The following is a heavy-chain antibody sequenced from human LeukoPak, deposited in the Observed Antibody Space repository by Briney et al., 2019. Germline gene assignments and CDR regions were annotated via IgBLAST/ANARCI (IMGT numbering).Heavy chain of an antibody. J-gene: IGHJ3*02. CDR2: ISYDGSNK. V-gene: IGHV3-30-3*01. CDR3: ARESNQPLDAFDI. D-gene: IGHD1-14*01. CDR1: GFTFSSYA. Sequence: GGSLRLSCAASGFTFSSYAMHWVRQAPGKGLEWVAVISYDGSNKYYADSVKGRFTISRDNSKNTLYLQMDSLRAEDTAVYYCARESNQPLDAFDIWGQGTMVTVSS.